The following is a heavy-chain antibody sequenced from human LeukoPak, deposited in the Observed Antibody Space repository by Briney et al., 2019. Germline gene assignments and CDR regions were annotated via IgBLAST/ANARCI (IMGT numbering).Heavy chain of an antibody. CDR2: IYYSGST. CDR1: GGSISSRIYY. J-gene: IGHJ5*02. V-gene: IGHV4-39*07. Sequence: SETLSLTCTVSGGSISSRIYYWGWIRHPPGTGLEWIGSIYYSGSTYYNPSLKSRVTISVDTSKNQFSLRLSSVTAADTAVYYCARESDRYCSSTSCPNWYDPWGQGTLVTVSS. CDR3: ARESDRYCSSTSCPNWYDP. D-gene: IGHD2-2*01.